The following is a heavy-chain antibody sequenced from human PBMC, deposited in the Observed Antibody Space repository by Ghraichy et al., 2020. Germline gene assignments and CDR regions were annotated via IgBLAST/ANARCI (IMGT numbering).Heavy chain of an antibody. V-gene: IGHV3-74*01. Sequence: GGSLRLSCAASGLTFSSYWMHWVCQAPGKGLVWVSRINSDGSSTSYADSVKGRFTISRDNAKNTLYLQMNSLRAEDTAVYYCATTPRYQNAAFDIWGQGTMVTVSS. CDR3: ATTPRYQNAAFDI. CDR1: GLTFSSYW. CDR2: INSDGSST. J-gene: IGHJ3*02. D-gene: IGHD2-2*01.